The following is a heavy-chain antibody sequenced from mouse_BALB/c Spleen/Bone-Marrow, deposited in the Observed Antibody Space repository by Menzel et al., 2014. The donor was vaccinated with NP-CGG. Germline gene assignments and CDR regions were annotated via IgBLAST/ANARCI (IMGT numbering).Heavy chain of an antibody. J-gene: IGHJ4*01. D-gene: IGHD2-2*01. CDR2: IWAGGST. V-gene: IGHV2-9*02. CDR1: GFSLTSYG. Sequence: VQLQQSGPGLVAPTQSLSITCTVSGFSLTSYGVHWVRQPPGKGLEWLGVIWAGGSTNYNSALMPRLSISKDSSKSQVFLKMNSLQTDDTAMYYCARYGYFYAMDYWGQGTSVTVSS. CDR3: ARYGYFYAMDY.